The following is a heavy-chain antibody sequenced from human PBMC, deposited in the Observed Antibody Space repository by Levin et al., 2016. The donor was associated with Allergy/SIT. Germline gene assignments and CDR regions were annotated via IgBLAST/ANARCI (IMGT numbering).Heavy chain of an antibody. V-gene: IGHV3-21*01. CDR2: ISSSSSYI. J-gene: IGHJ3*02. Sequence: WIRQPPGKGLEWVSSISSSSSYIYYADSVKGRFTISRDNAKNSLYLQMNSLRAEDTAVYYCARLAIFGVVDAFDIWGQGTMVTVSS. D-gene: IGHD3-3*01. CDR3: ARLAIFGVVDAFDI.